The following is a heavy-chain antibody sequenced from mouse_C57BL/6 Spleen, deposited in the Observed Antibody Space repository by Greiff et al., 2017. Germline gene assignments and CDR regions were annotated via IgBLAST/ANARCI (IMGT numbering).Heavy chain of an antibody. CDR3: ARSENLFYGFDY. D-gene: IGHD1-1*01. Sequence: VQLQQPGAELVKPGASVKLSCKASGYTFTSYWMHWVKQRPGQGLEWIGMIHPNSGSTNYNEKFKSKATLTVDKSSSTAYMQLSSLTSEDSAVYYCARSENLFYGFDYWGQGTTLTVSS. CDR1: GYTFTSYW. J-gene: IGHJ2*01. CDR2: IHPNSGST. V-gene: IGHV1-64*01.